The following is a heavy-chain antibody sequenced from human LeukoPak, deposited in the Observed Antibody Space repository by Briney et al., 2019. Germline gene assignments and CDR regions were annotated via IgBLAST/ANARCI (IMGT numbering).Heavy chain of an antibody. D-gene: IGHD6-19*01. CDR2: ISSSSSYI. CDR3: ARTPAVAGTAP. Sequence: GGSLRLSCAASGFTFSSYSMTWVRQAPGKGLEWVSSISSSSSYIYYADSVKGRFTISRDNAKNSLYLQMNSLRAEDTAVYYCARTPAVAGTAPWGQGTLVTVSS. J-gene: IGHJ5*02. V-gene: IGHV3-21*01. CDR1: GFTFSSYS.